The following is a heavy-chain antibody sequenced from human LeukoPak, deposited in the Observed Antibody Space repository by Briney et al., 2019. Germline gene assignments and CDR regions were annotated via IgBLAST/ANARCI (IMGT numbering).Heavy chain of an antibody. Sequence: PGGSLRLSCAASGFTFSSYAMSWVRQAPGKGLEWVSAISGSGGSTYYADSVKGRFAISRDNPKNTLYLQMNSLRAEDTAVYYCAKDIGSAAPTEYFQHWGQGTLVTVSS. CDR1: GFTFSSYA. D-gene: IGHD6-25*01. J-gene: IGHJ1*01. V-gene: IGHV3-23*01. CDR3: AKDIGSAAPTEYFQH. CDR2: ISGSGGST.